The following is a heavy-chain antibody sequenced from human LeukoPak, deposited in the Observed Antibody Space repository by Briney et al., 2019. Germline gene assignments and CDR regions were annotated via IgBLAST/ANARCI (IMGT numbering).Heavy chain of an antibody. J-gene: IGHJ4*02. CDR2: IRSKASSYAT. CDR3: IAWVVTAYT. Sequence: PGGSLRLSCAASGFTFSGSAMHWVRQASGKGLEWVGRIRSKASSYATAYAASVKGRFTISRDDSKNTAYLQMNSLKTEDTAVYYCIAWVVTAYTWGQGTLVTVSS. D-gene: IGHD2-21*02. V-gene: IGHV3-73*01. CDR1: GFTFSGSA.